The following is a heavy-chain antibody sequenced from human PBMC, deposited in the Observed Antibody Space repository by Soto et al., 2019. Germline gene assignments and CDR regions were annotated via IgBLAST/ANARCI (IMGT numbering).Heavy chain of an antibody. D-gene: IGHD3-22*01. J-gene: IGHJ4*02. CDR1: GGSISSYY. CDR2: ISYSERA. V-gene: IGHV4-59*01. Sequence: SETLSLTCTVSGGSISSYYWSWIRQPPGKGLEWIGYISYSERANYNPSLKSRVTISIDTSKNQFSLKLSSVTAADTAVYYCARDTYYYDTNGYYYFDYWGRGTLVTVSS. CDR3: ARDTYYYDTNGYYYFDY.